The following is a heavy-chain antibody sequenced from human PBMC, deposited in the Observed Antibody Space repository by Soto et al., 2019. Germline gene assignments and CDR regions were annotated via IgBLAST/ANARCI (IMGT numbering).Heavy chain of an antibody. Sequence: SVKVSCKASGGTFSSYAISWVRQAPGQGLEWMGGIIPIFGSANYAQNFQGRVTITADESTTTAYMELRSLRSEDTAVYYCARVSMIPIPWFDPWGQGTLVTVSS. CDR3: ARVSMIPIPWFDP. D-gene: IGHD3-22*01. CDR1: GGTFSSYA. CDR2: IIPIFGSA. J-gene: IGHJ5*02. V-gene: IGHV1-69*13.